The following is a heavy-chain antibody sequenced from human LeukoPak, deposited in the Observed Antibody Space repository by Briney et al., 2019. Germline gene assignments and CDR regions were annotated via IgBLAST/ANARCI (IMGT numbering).Heavy chain of an antibody. CDR3: AKGIPAARDYFDY. D-gene: IGHD2-2*01. J-gene: IGHJ4*02. V-gene: IGHV3-23*01. CDR2: ISGSGGRT. Sequence: GGSLRLSCAASGFTFSSYAMSRVRQAPGKELEWVSAISGSGGRTYYADSVKGRFTISRDNSKNTLYLQMNSLRAEDTAVYYCAKGIPAARDYFDYWGQGTLVTVSS. CDR1: GFTFSSYA.